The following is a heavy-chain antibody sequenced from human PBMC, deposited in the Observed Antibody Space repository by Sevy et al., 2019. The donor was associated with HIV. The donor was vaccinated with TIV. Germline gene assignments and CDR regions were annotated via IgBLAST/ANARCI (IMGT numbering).Heavy chain of an antibody. D-gene: IGHD3-22*01. CDR2: ISGSGGSS. J-gene: IGHJ4*02. Sequence: GGSLRLSCVASEFRPSNYAMNWVRQAPGKGLEWVSGISGSGGSSYYADSVKGRFTISRDNSKNTLYLQMNSLRAEDTAMYYCAKDLYYDNSLFDYWGQGILVTVSS. V-gene: IGHV3-23*01. CDR1: EFRPSNYA. CDR3: AKDLYYDNSLFDY.